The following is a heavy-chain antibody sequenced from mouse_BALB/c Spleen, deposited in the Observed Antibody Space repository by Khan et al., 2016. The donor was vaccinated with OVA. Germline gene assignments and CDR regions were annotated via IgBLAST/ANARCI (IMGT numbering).Heavy chain of an antibody. CDR1: GYSFTDYT. J-gene: IGHJ3*01. CDR2: INPYNGFT. V-gene: IGHV1-18*01. D-gene: IGHD1-1*01. Sequence: VQLQQSGPELVKPGASMKISCKASGYSFTDYTMNWVKQSHGKNLEWIGLINPYNGFTTYNQKFKGKATLTVDKSSSTAYMELLSLTSEDSAVYCCARGNYYGSNSWFAYWGQGTLVTVSA. CDR3: ARGNYYGSNSWFAY.